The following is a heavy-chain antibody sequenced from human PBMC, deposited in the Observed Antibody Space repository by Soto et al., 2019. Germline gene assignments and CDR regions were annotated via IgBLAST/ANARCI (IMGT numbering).Heavy chain of an antibody. J-gene: IGHJ6*02. CDR3: AREETARITMIVVVIYGMDV. V-gene: IGHV1-2*02. CDR1: GYTFTGYY. D-gene: IGHD3-22*01. CDR2: INPNSGGT. Sequence: ASVKVSCKASGYTFTGYYMHWVRQAPGQGLEWMGWINPNSGGTNYAQKFQGRVTMTRDTSISTAYMELSRLRSDDTAVYYCAREETARITMIVVVIYGMDVWGQGTTVTVSS.